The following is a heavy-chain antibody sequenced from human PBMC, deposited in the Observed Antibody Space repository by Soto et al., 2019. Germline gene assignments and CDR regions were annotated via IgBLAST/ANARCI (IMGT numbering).Heavy chain of an antibody. D-gene: IGHD3-22*01. CDR1: GFTFSNAW. V-gene: IGHV3-15*07. J-gene: IGHJ4*02. CDR3: SSRKDYYDSSGHDY. CDR2: IKTKTEGGTT. Sequence: EVQLVESGGGLVKPGGSLKLSCAASGFTFSNAWMNWVRQAPGKGLEWVGHIKTKTEGGTTDYVAPVKGRFTISRDDSKNTLYLQMNSLKIEDTGIYYCSSRKDYYDSSGHDYWGQGTLVTVSS.